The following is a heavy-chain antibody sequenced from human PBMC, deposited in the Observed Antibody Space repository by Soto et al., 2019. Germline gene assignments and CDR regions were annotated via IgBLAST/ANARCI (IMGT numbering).Heavy chain of an antibody. Sequence: GEPLKISGKGSRYRFTSYWISWVRQMPGKGLEWMGRIDPSDSYTNYSPSFQGHVTISADKSISTAYLQWSSLKASDTAMYYCARHPLQYYYYGMDVWGQGTTVTVSS. CDR2: IDPSDSYT. CDR1: RYRFTSYW. CDR3: ARHPLQYYYYGMDV. V-gene: IGHV5-10-1*01. J-gene: IGHJ6*02. D-gene: IGHD1-1*01.